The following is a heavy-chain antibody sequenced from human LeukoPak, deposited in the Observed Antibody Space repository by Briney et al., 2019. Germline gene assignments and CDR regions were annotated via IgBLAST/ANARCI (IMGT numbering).Heavy chain of an antibody. CDR1: GYTFTSYG. CDR2: INPSSGGT. D-gene: IGHD6-19*01. J-gene: IGHJ5*02. V-gene: IGHV1-2*02. Sequence: APVKVSCKASGYTFTSYGISWVRQAPGQGLEWMGWINPSSGGTNYAQKFQGRVTMTRDTSISTAYMELSRLRSDDTAVYYCARDLGQWLNWFDPWGQGTLVTVSS. CDR3: ARDLGQWLNWFDP.